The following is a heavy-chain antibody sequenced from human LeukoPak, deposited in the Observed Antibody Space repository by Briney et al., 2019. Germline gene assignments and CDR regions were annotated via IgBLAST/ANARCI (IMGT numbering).Heavy chain of an antibody. V-gene: IGHV3-33*01. CDR3: AIALRGGYGFDY. Sequence: TGGSLRLSCAASGFTFRNHGMHWVRQAPGKGLEWVAVIWYDGSNKYYADSVKGRFTFSRDNSKNTLSLQMDSLRAEDTAAYYCAIALRGGYGFDYWGQGTLVTVSP. D-gene: IGHD3-22*01. CDR1: GFTFRNHG. J-gene: IGHJ4*02. CDR2: IWYDGSNK.